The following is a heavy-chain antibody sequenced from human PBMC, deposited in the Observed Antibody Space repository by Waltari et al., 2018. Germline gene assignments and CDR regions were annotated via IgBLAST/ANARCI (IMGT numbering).Heavy chain of an antibody. CDR3: VRQRMDWVYWYFDI. CDR1: GDRVSRNGAA. V-gene: IGHV6-1*01. D-gene: IGHD3-9*01. J-gene: IGHJ2*01. Sequence: QVQLQQSGPGLVKPSQTLSLTCAISGDRVSRNGAAWNWIRQSPSRGLEWLGRTFYKSKWYNDYGVSVKTRIIINPDTSKNQLTLQLNSVTPEDTAVYYCVRQRMDWVYWYFDIWGRGTLVTVSS. CDR2: TFYKSKWYN.